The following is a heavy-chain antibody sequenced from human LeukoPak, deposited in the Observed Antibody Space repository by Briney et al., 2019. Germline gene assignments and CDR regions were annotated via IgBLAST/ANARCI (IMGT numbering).Heavy chain of an antibody. D-gene: IGHD6-19*01. V-gene: IGHV3-23*01. J-gene: IGHJ4*02. Sequence: GTSLRLSCAASGFTFSSYAMSWVRQAPGKGLEWVSAISGSGGSTYYADSVKGRFAISRDNSKNTLYLQMNSLRAEDTAVYYCAKDQDSSGWYPLYDYWGQGTLVTVSS. CDR2: ISGSGGST. CDR3: AKDQDSSGWYPLYDY. CDR1: GFTFSSYA.